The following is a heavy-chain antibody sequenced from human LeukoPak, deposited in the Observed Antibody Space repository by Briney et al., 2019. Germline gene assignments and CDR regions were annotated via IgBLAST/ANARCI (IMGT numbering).Heavy chain of an antibody. V-gene: IGHV1-2*02. CDR1: GYTFTGYY. J-gene: IGHJ5*02. D-gene: IGHD6-13*01. CDR2: INPNSGGT. Sequence: ASVKVSCKASGYTFTGYYMHWVRQAPGQGLEWMGWINPNSGGTNYAQKFQGRVTMTRDTSISTAYMELSRLRSEDTAVYYCARERGIAAADSWFDPWGQGTLVTVSS. CDR3: ARERGIAAADSWFDP.